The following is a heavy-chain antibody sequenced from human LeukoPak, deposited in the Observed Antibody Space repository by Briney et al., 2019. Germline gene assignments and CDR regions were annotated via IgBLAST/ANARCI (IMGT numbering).Heavy chain of an antibody. Sequence: PSETLSLTCTVSGGSVSSYYWSWIRQPPGKGLEWIGYIYTSGGTNYNPSLKSRVTISVDTSKNQFSLRLFSVTAADTAVYYCARRDVYYFYMDVWGKGTTVTVSS. CDR2: IYTSGGT. CDR1: GGSVSSYY. CDR3: ARRDVYYFYMDV. J-gene: IGHJ6*03. V-gene: IGHV4-4*09.